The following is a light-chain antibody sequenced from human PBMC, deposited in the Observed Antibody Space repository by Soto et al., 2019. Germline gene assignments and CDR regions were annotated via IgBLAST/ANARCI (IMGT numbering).Light chain of an antibody. CDR1: QSVSRSN. CDR3: EQYGSSPPSIT. Sequence: EIVITQSPATLSVSPGERASLSCRASQSVSRSNLAWYQHKPGQAPRLLIYGTSNRATGIPDRFTGSGSGTDLTLTISSLEPEDFAVYYCEQYGSSPPSITFGQGTRLEIK. CDR2: GTS. J-gene: IGKJ5*01. V-gene: IGKV3-20*01.